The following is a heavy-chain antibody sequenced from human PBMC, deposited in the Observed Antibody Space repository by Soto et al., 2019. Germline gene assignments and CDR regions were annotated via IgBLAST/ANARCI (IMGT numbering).Heavy chain of an antibody. V-gene: IGHV2-26*01. J-gene: IGHJ4*02. CDR2: IFSNDEK. D-gene: IGHD3-10*01. Sequence: QVTLKESGPVLVKPTETLTLTCTFSGFSLSNARMCVSWIRQPPGKALEWLAHIFSNDEKSYSTSLKSRLTISKATSKSQVVLTMTNMDPVDIATYKCARIKSYGFCELLYKPHLDYWGQGTLGTDSS. CDR1: GFSLSNARMC. CDR3: ARIKSYGFCELLYKPHLDY.